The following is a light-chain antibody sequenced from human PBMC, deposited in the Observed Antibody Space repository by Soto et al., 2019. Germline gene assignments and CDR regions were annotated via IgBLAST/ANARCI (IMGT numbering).Light chain of an antibody. Sequence: EIVLTQSPGTLSLSPGEVATLSCRASQSVGSSYLTWYQQKPGQAPRRLSYGASSRATGITDRFSGSGAGTDFTLTISRLEPADFAVYCCRQYGYTFGKGTKLEIK. V-gene: IGKV3-20*01. CDR3: RQYGYT. CDR2: GAS. J-gene: IGKJ2*01. CDR1: QSVGSSY.